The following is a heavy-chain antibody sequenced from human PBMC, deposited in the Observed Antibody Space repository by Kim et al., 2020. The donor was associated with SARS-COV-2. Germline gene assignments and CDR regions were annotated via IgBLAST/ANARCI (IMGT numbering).Heavy chain of an antibody. V-gene: IGHV1-2*05. CDR3: ARGARGTAIGNGWLDP. Sequence: ASVKVSCKASGYTFTGYYIHWVRQAPGQGLEWMGRINPNSGCTNYAQKFQGRVTMTRDTSISTVYMELSGLRSDDTVVYFCARGARGTAIGNGWLDPWGQGTLVTVSS. J-gene: IGHJ5*02. CDR1: GYTFTGYY. D-gene: IGHD5-18*01. CDR2: INPNSGCT.